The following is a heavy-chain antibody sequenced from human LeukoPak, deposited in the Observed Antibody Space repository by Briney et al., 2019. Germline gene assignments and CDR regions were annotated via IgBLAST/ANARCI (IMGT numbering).Heavy chain of an antibody. CDR3: AKDMAPLYCSGGSCSYFDY. D-gene: IGHD2-15*01. CDR2: ISWNSGSI. CDR1: GFTFDDYA. Sequence: GRSLRLSCAASGFTFDDYAMHWVRQAPGKGLEWVSGISWNSGSIGYADSVKGRFTISRDNAKNSLYLQMNSLRAEDTALYYCAKDMAPLYCSGGSCSYFDYWGQGTLVTVSS. J-gene: IGHJ4*02. V-gene: IGHV3-9*01.